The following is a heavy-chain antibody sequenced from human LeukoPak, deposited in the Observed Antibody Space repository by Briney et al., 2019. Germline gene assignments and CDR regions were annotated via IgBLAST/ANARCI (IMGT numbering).Heavy chain of an antibody. J-gene: IGHJ4*02. CDR3: ARGRQPKYYFDS. CDR2: VSGSGDNA. Sequence: GGSLRLSCAASGFTFSTYAISWVRQAPGKGLEWVSGVSGSGDNAYYADSVKGRFTVSRDNSKSTVYLQMNSLRVDDTAVYYCARGRQPKYYFDSWGQGTLVTVSS. CDR1: GFTFSTYA. V-gene: IGHV3-23*01. D-gene: IGHD1-1*01.